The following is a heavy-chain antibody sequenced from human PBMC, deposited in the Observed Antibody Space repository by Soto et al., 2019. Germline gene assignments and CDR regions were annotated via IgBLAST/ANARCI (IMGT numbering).Heavy chain of an antibody. Sequence: ASVKVSCKASGGTFSSYAISWVRQAPGQGLEWMGGIIPIFGTANYAQKFQGRVTITADESTSTAYMELSSLRSEDTAVYYCASAITIFGVVINYFDYWGQGTLVTVSS. CDR1: GGTFSSYA. CDR2: IIPIFGTA. V-gene: IGHV1-69*13. J-gene: IGHJ4*02. D-gene: IGHD3-3*01. CDR3: ASAITIFGVVINYFDY.